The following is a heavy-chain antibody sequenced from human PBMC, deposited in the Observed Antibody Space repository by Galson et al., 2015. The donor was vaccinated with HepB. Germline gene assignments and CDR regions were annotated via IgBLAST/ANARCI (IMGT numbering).Heavy chain of an antibody. V-gene: IGHV1-24*01. CDR2: FDPEDGET. CDR1: GYTLTELS. Sequence: SVKVSCKVSGYTLTELSMHWVRQAPGKGLEWMGGFDPEDGETIYAQKFQGRVTMTEDTSTDTAYMELSSLRSEDTAVYYCATDVELLDAFDIWGQGTMVTVSS. D-gene: IGHD1-26*01. J-gene: IGHJ3*02. CDR3: ATDVELLDAFDI.